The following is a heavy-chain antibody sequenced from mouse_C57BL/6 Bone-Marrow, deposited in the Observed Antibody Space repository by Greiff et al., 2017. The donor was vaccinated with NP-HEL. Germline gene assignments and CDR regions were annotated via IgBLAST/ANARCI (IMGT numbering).Heavy chain of an antibody. Sequence: VQLKESGGGLVQPGGSLKLSCAASGFTFSDYGMAWVRQAPRKGPEWVAFISNLAYSIYYADTLTGRFTISRENAKNTLYLEMSSLRSEATAIYYCARQSYDEGFDYWGQGTTLTVSS. CDR3: ARQSYDEGFDY. D-gene: IGHD2-12*01. V-gene: IGHV5-15*01. CDR2: ISNLAYSI. CDR1: GFTFSDYG. J-gene: IGHJ2*01.